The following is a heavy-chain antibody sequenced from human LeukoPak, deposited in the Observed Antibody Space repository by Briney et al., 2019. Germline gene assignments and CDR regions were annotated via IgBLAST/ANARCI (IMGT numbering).Heavy chain of an antibody. CDR1: SGSISSGDYY. D-gene: IGHD3-10*01. V-gene: IGHV4-30-4*08. Sequence: SQTLSLTCTVSSGSISSGDYYWSWSRKPPAKGLEWIGYIYYSGSTYYNSSLKSRVTISVDTSKNLFSLNLSSVTAADTAVYYCARDNPPGDYWGQGTLVTVPS. CDR2: IYYSGST. CDR3: ARDNPPGDY. J-gene: IGHJ4*02.